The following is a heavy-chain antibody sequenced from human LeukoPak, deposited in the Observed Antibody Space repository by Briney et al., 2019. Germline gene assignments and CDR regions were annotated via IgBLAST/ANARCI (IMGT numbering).Heavy chain of an antibody. CDR3: AIWYCSGGRCYSNARTFDY. CDR2: INTNTGNP. J-gene: IGHJ4*02. D-gene: IGHD2-15*01. Sequence: ASVKVSCKASGYTFTSYAMNWVREAPGQGLEWMGWINTNTGNPTYAQGLTGRFVFSLDTSVGTAYLQISSLKAEDTAVYYCAIWYCSGGRCYSNARTFDYWGQGTRVSVSS. CDR1: GYTFTSYA. V-gene: IGHV7-4-1*02.